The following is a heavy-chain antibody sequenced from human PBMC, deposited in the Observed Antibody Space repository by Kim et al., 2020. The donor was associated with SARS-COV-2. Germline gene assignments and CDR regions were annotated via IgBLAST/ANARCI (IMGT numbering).Heavy chain of an antibody. Sequence: GGSLRLSCAASGFTVSSNYMSWVRQAPGKGLEWVSVIYSGGSTYYADSVKGRFTISRDNSKNTLYLQMNSLRAEDTAVYYCARTIIAVAFFDYWGQGTLVTVSS. CDR3: ARTIIAVAFFDY. D-gene: IGHD6-19*01. J-gene: IGHJ4*02. V-gene: IGHV3-66*02. CDR2: IYSGGST. CDR1: GFTVSSNY.